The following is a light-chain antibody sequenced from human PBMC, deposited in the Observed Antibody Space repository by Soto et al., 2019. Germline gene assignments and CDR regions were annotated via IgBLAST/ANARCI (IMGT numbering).Light chain of an antibody. CDR2: AAS. CDR1: QSLSSSY. Sequence: EIVLTQSPGTLSLSPGERATLSCRASQSLSSSYVVWYQQKPGQAPRLLIYAASRRATGIPDRFSGSGSATKYTLHISRLEPEYFEVYYSQQQVTFGQGTKLEIK. CDR3: QQQVT. J-gene: IGKJ2*01. V-gene: IGKV3-20*01.